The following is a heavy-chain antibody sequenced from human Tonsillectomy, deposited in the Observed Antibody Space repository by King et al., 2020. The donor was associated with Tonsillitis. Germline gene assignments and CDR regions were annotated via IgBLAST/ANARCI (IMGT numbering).Heavy chain of an antibody. D-gene: IGHD6-19*01. V-gene: IGHV3-33*01. Sequence: VQLVESGGGVVQPGRSLRLSCAASGFTFSYYGMHWVRQAPGKGLEWVALIWYDGSNKYYADSVKGRFTISRDNSKNTLFPQMNSLRAEDTAVYYWARGTRLGYYFDYWGQGTLVTVSS. CDR1: GFTFSYYG. CDR2: IWYDGSNK. J-gene: IGHJ4*02. CDR3: ARGTRLGYYFDY.